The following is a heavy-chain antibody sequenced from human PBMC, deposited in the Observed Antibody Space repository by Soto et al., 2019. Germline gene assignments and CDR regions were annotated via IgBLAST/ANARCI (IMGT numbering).Heavy chain of an antibody. Sequence: QVQLQQWGAGPLKPSETLSLICAVYGGPFSGYYWTWIRQPPGKGLEWLGEINNEGNTYYNPSLKSRVTMSVDTSKNQFSLKMSSVTPPDTAVHYWARGPGGPRLGFWGQGTLVTVSS. CDR1: GGPFSGYY. CDR3: ARGPGGPRLGF. J-gene: IGHJ4*02. D-gene: IGHD1-26*01. CDR2: INNEGNT. V-gene: IGHV4-34*01.